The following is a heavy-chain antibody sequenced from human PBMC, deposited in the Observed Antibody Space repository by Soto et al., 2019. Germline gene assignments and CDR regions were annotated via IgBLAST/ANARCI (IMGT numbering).Heavy chain of an antibody. CDR2: INSSGST. Sequence: QVQLQQWGPRLLKPSETLSLTCAVYSGSFSGYYWSWIRQPPGKGLEWIGEINSSGSTNYNSSLRSRITISVDTSMNQFSLNVNSATAADTAVYFCARGRDYGYYPPRYFDFWGRGTLVTVSS. CDR3: ARGRDYGYYPPRYFDF. CDR1: SGSFSGYY. J-gene: IGHJ2*01. D-gene: IGHD4-17*01. V-gene: IGHV4-34*01.